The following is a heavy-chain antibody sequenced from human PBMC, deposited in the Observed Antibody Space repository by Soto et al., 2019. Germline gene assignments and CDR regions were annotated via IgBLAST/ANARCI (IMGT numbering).Heavy chain of an antibody. D-gene: IGHD3-10*01. CDR3: ATGRGVRGVIITTYYYYGLDV. V-gene: IGHV4-34*01. CDR2: INHSGST. CDR1: GGSFSGYY. J-gene: IGHJ6*02. Sequence: ASETLSLTCAVYGGSFSGYYWSWIRQPPGKGLEWIGEINHSGSTNYNPSLKSRVTISVDTFKNQFSLKLSSVSAADTAVYYCATGRGVRGVIITTYYYYGLDVWGQGTTVTVSS.